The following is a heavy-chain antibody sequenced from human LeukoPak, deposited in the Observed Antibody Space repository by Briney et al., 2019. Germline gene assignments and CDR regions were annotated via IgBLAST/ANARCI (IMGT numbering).Heavy chain of an antibody. J-gene: IGHJ4*02. CDR1: GFTFGDYA. D-gene: IGHD1-14*01. V-gene: IGHV3-49*04. CDR2: IRSKAYGGTT. Sequence: GGSLRLSCTASGFTFGDYAMSWVRQAPGKGLEWVGFIRSKAYGGTTEYAASVKGRFTISRDDSKSIAYLQMNSLKTEDTAVYYCTRDPFRTPSPNHFDYWGQGTLVTVSS. CDR3: TRDPFRTPSPNHFDY.